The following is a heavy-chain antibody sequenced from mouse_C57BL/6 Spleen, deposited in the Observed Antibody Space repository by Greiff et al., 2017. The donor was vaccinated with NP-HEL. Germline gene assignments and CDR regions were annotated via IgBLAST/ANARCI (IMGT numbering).Heavy chain of an antibody. J-gene: IGHJ4*01. CDR2: IYLGSVST. D-gene: IGHD1-1*01. CDR1: GYTFTSYW. CDR3: ARRYGSSLYYAKDY. V-gene: IGHV1-55*01. Sequence: QVQLQQPGAELVKPGASVKMSCKASGYTFTSYWITWVKQRPGQGLEWIGDIYLGSVSTNYNEKFKSKATLTVDTSSSTAYMQLSSMTSEDSAVYYCARRYGSSLYYAKDYLGQGTSVTVSS.